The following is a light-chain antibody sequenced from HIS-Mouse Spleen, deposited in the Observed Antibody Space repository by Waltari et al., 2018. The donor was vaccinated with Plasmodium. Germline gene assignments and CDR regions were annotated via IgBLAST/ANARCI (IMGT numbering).Light chain of an antibody. CDR2: EGS. J-gene: IGLJ2*01. CDR3: CSYAGSSTLV. CDR1: RSDVGSYNL. V-gene: IGLV2-23*01. Sequence: QSALTQPASVSGSPGQSITIYCPGTRSDVGSYNLVSWYQQHPGKAPKLMIYEGSKRPSGVSNRFSGSKSGNTASLTISGLQAEDEADYYCCSYAGSSTLVFGGGTKLTVL.